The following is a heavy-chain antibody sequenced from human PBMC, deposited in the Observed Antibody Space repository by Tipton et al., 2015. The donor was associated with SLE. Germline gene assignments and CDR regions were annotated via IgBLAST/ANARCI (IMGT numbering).Heavy chain of an antibody. CDR1: GFTFSSYD. CDR2: ISGSGGST. Sequence: GSLRLSCAASGFTFSSYDMHWVRQAPGKGLEWVSAISGSGGSTYYADSVKGRFTISRDNSKNTLYLQMNSLRADDTALYYCASRNYYDSSGYRYNWFDPWGQGTLVTVSS. CDR3: ASRNYYDSSGYRYNWFDP. J-gene: IGHJ5*02. V-gene: IGHV3-23*01. D-gene: IGHD3-22*01.